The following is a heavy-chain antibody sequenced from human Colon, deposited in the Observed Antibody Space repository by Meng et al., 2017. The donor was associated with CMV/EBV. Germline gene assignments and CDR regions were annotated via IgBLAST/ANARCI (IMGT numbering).Heavy chain of an antibody. CDR1: GYTFTSYY. CDR3: ARPHLSSAPSVVAFDI. J-gene: IGHJ3*02. V-gene: IGHV1-46*01. D-gene: IGHD6-25*01. CDR2: INPSGGRT. Sequence: ASVKVSCKASGYTFTSYYMHWVRQAPGQGLDWMGIINPSGGRTSYAQKFQGRVTMTRDTSTSTVYMELSSLRSEDTAVYYCARPHLSSAPSVVAFDIWGQGTTVTVSS.